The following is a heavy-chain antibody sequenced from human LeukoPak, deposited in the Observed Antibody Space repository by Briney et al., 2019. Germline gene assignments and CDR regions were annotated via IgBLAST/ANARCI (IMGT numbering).Heavy chain of an antibody. V-gene: IGHV3-53*01. J-gene: IGHJ6*03. CDR2: IYSGGST. CDR3: ARESRSSSGYYYMDV. CDR1: GFTFSNAW. Sequence: GGSLRLSCAASGFTFSNAWMSWVRQAPGKGLEWVSVIYSGGSTYYADSVKGRFTISRDNSKNTLYLQMNSLRAEDTAVYYCARESRSSSGYYYMDVWGKGTTVTVSS. D-gene: IGHD6-6*01.